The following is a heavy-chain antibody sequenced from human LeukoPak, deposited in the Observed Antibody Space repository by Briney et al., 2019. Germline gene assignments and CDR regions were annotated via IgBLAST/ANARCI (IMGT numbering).Heavy chain of an antibody. Sequence: GGSLRLSCAASGLIFSQYSMNWVRQAPGKGLEWVSHIRSSSETFYADSVKGRFTISRDNARNSLYLQMNNLRGEDTAIYYCARDAGNSGYGCDLWGQGTLVTVSS. D-gene: IGHD5-12*01. CDR2: IRSSSET. J-gene: IGHJ5*02. V-gene: IGHV3-48*01. CDR1: GLIFSQYS. CDR3: ARDAGNSGYGCDL.